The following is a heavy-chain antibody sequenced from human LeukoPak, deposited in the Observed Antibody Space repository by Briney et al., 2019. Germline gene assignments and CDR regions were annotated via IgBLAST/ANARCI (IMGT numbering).Heavy chain of an antibody. D-gene: IGHD3-22*01. Sequence: PSETLSLTCTVSGGSISSHYWSWIRQPPGKGLEGIGYIYYSGSTNYNPSLKSRVTISVDTSKNQFSLKLSSVTAADTAVYYCARVLYYYDSSGYPPGALDIWGQGTMVTVSS. CDR3: ARVLYYYDSSGYPPGALDI. V-gene: IGHV4-59*11. CDR2: IYYSGST. J-gene: IGHJ3*02. CDR1: GGSISSHY.